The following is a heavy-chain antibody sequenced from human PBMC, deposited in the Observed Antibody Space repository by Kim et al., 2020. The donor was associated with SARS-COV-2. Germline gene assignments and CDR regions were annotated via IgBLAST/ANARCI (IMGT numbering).Heavy chain of an antibody. CDR2: IYYSGST. D-gene: IGHD6-13*01. J-gene: IGHJ5*02. CDR1: GGSISSSSYY. Sequence: SETLSLTCTVSGGSISSSSYYWGWIRQPPGKGLEWIGSIYYSGSTYYNPSLKSRVTISVDTSKNQFSLKLSSVTAADTAVYYCARQPKYSSSWFDPWGQGTLVTVSS. CDR3: ARQPKYSSSWFDP. V-gene: IGHV4-39*01.